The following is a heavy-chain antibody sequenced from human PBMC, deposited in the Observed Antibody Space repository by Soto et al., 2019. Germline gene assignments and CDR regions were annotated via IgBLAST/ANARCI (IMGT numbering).Heavy chain of an antibody. D-gene: IGHD2-8*01. CDR1: GYSISSGYY. J-gene: IGHJ6*02. Sequence: SETLSLTCAVSGYSISSGYYWGWIRQPPGKGLEWIGGIYHSGSTYYNPSLKSRVTISVDTSKNQFSLKLSSVTAADTAVYYCARAHCTNGVCYRGMDVWGQGTTVNVSS. CDR2: IYHSGST. V-gene: IGHV4-38-2*01. CDR3: ARAHCTNGVCYRGMDV.